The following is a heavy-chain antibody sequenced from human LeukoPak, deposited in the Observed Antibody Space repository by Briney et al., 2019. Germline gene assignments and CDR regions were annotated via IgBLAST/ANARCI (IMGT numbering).Heavy chain of an antibody. Sequence: GGSLRLSCAASGFTFSSYWMSWVRQAPGKGLEWVANIKQDGSEKYYVDSVKGRFTISRDNAKNSLYLQMNSLRAEDTAVYYCAREASIAARTAHFDYWGQGTLVTVSS. CDR1: GFTFSSYW. CDR3: AREASIAARTAHFDY. V-gene: IGHV3-7*01. D-gene: IGHD6-6*01. J-gene: IGHJ4*02. CDR2: IKQDGSEK.